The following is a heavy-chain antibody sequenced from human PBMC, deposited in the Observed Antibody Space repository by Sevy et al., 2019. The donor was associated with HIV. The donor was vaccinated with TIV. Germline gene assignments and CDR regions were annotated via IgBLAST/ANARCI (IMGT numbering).Heavy chain of an antibody. D-gene: IGHD2-8*01. CDR1: GFTFSSYD. V-gene: IGHV3-48*03. CDR3: TRNGGAFDNGFDP. Sequence: GGSLRLSCTASGFTFSSYDMNWVRQAPGKGLEWVSKISSSGSSIYYADSGKGRFTISRDNAKNSLNRQMNSLRADDTAVYYCTRNGGAFDNGFDPWGQGTLVTVSS. J-gene: IGHJ5*02. CDR2: ISSSGSSI.